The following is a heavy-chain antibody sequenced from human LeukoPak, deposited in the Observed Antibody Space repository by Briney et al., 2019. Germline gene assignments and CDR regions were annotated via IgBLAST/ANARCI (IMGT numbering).Heavy chain of an antibody. CDR3: ARGSSYGYNYYYGMDV. CDR1: GHTFTSYG. J-gene: IGHJ6*02. D-gene: IGHD5-18*01. CDR2: ISAYNGNT. Sequence: ASVNVSRKASGHTFTSYGISWVRQAPGQGLEWMGWISAYNGNTNYAQKLQGRVTMTTDTSTSTAYMELRSLRSDDTAVYYCARGSSYGYNYYYGMDVWGQGTTVTVSS. V-gene: IGHV1-18*01.